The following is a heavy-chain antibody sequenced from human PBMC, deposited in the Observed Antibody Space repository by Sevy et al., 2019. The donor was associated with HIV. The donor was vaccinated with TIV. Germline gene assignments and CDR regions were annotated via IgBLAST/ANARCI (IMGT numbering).Heavy chain of an antibody. CDR3: ARAPDPSCRSTRCYYFDY. CDR1: GFTFSSYA. CDR2: TSARDSST. J-gene: IGHJ4*02. D-gene: IGHD2-2*01. V-gene: IGHV3-23*01. Sequence: GGSLRLSCVASGFTFSSYAVSWVRQAPGKGLEWVAATSARDSSTYHADSVRGRFTISSDNSKNTLCLQMNSLRAEDTAVYYCARAPDPSCRSTRCYYFDYWGQGTLVTVSS.